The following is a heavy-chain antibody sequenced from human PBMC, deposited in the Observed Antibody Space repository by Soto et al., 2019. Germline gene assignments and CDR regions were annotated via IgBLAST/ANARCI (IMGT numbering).Heavy chain of an antibody. J-gene: IGHJ6*02. V-gene: IGHV4-30-4*01. D-gene: IGHD3-3*01. CDR1: GVYISNSDYW. CDR3: ARVSGPYYYGLDV. CDR2: TYYSGTT. Sequence: QVQLQESGPGLVKPSQTLSLTCNVSGVYISNSDYWWGWSRQSPGKGLEWIGNTYYSGTTNYNPSHKRRVTISLVTSKNQFSLKLTSVTAADTAVYYCARVSGPYYYGLDVWGQGTTVTVSS.